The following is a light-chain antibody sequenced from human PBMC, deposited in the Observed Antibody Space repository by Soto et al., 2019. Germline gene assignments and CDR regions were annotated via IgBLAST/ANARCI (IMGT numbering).Light chain of an antibody. CDR1: SSDVGDYDY. V-gene: IGLV2-14*01. J-gene: IGLJ2*01. CDR2: EVR. CDR3: SSYTSKNTVL. Sequence: QSALTQPASVSGSPGQSITISCTGSSSDVGDYDYVSWYQQHPGKVPKLMIYEVRNRPSGVSNRFSGSKSGNTASLTISGLQAEDEADYYCSSYTSKNTVLFGGGTKLPVL.